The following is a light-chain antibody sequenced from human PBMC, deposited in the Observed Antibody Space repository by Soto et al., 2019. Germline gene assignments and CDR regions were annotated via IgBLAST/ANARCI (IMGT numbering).Light chain of an antibody. CDR2: DTS. V-gene: IGKV3-15*01. J-gene: IGKJ4*01. CDR3: QPYNNWPLT. CDR1: QGIGDT. Sequence: EAVMTSYPGTLSVSRGEVVTRSRRASQGIGDTLAWYQHKPGQTPRLLIYDTSTRATGVPARFSGSRSGPEFTLTINSLQSEDFAIYYCQPYNNWPLTVGGGTKVDIK.